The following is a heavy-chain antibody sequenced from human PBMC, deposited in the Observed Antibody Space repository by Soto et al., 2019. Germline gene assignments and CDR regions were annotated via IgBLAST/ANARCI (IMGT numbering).Heavy chain of an antibody. CDR3: VRDDIGLGIDY. J-gene: IGHJ4*02. D-gene: IGHD1-26*01. V-gene: IGHV3-74*01. Sequence: GGTRRLSRAASGFTFRSYWMHWVRRAPGKGPVWVSHINSDVVDTXXADSVKFXXTSSIDNAKNTRYLQXSHLIVEETDVYYCVRDDIGLGIDYWGLGTLVTVSS. CDR2: INSDVVDT. CDR1: GFTFRSYW.